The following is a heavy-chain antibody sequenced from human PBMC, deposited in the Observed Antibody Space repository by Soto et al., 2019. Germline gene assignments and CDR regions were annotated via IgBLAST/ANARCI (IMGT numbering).Heavy chain of an antibody. CDR2: MSYDGSNK. Sequence: QVQLVESGGGVVQPGRSLRLSCAASGFTFDSYGMHWVRQAPGKGLEWVAVMSYDGSNKYYADFVKGRFTISRDNSGNTLYLQMNSLRVEDTAVYYCAKDRTGLTRYFDYWGQGTLVTVSS. CDR1: GFTFDSYG. V-gene: IGHV3-30*18. D-gene: IGHD1-1*01. CDR3: AKDRTGLTRYFDY. J-gene: IGHJ4*02.